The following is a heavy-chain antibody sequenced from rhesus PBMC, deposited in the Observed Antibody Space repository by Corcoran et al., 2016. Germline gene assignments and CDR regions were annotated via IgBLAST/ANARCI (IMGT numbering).Heavy chain of an antibody. CDR1: GHSFTSYY. V-gene: IGHV1-180*01. Sequence: QVQLVQSGSEIKQPGASAKLSCKASGHSFTSYYIHWVKKAPGQGLEWIGMISPYNGNKDYAENFQGRVTITLDTSTTTVYMELNSLRSEDTAMYYCTRERTGDASFDYWGQGVLVTVSS. D-gene: IGHD7-45*01. J-gene: IGHJ4*01. CDR2: ISPYNGNK. CDR3: TRERTGDASFDY.